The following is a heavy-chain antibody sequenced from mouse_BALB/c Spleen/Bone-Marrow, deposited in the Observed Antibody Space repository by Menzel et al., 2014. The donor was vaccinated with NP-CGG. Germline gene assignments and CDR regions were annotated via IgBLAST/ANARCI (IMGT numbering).Heavy chain of an antibody. CDR1: GYTFSTYW. D-gene: IGHD3-1*01. CDR2: VLPGSGST. V-gene: IGHV1-9*01. J-gene: IGHJ4*01. CDR3: AGWGSSRAMDY. Sequence: LVESGASVKISCKATGYTFSTYWIEWVKQRPGHGLEWIGEVLPGSGSTNYNEKFKGKATFTADTSSNTAYIQLSSLTSEDSAVYYCAGWGSSRAMDYWGQGTSVTVSS.